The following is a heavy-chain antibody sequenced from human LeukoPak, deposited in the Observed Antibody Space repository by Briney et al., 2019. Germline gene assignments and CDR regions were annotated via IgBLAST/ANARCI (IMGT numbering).Heavy chain of an antibody. J-gene: IGHJ4*02. Sequence: GGSLRLSCAASGFTFSSYGMHWVRQAPGKGLEWVAFIRYDGSNKYYADSVKGRFTISRDNSKNTLYLQMNSLRAEDTALYYCAKDRHGDHRLGEFDYWGQGTLVTVSS. CDR1: GFTFSSYG. D-gene: IGHD4-17*01. V-gene: IGHV3-30*02. CDR2: IRYDGSNK. CDR3: AKDRHGDHRLGEFDY.